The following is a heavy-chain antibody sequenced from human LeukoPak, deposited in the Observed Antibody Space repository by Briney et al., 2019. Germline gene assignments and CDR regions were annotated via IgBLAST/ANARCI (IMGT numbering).Heavy chain of an antibody. CDR2: INPNSGGT. J-gene: IGHJ6*03. CDR3: ARDLTGTTPLAPYYYYYYMGV. D-gene: IGHD1-7*01. V-gene: IGHV1-2*02. Sequence: ASVKVSCKASGYTFTGYYMHWVRQAPGQGLEWMGWINPNSGGTNYAQKFQGRVTMTRDTSISTAYMELSRLRSDDTAVYYCARDLTGTTPLAPYYYYYYMGVWGKGTTVTVSS. CDR1: GYTFTGYY.